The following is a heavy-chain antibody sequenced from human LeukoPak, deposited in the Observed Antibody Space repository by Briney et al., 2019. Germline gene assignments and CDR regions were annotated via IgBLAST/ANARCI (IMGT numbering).Heavy chain of an antibody. CDR2: IYYSGNT. Sequence: PSETLSLTCTVSGGSISSYYWSWIRQPPGKGLEYIGYIYYSGNTNSNPSLNSRVTISVDTSKNQFSLKLSSVTAADTAVYYCAREGGFYRPLDYSGQGTLVTVSS. CDR1: GGSISSYY. CDR3: AREGGFYRPLDY. D-gene: IGHD3-3*01. J-gene: IGHJ4*02. V-gene: IGHV4-59*12.